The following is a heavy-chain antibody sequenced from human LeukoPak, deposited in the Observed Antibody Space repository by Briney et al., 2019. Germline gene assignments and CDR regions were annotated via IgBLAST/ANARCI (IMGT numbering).Heavy chain of an antibody. Sequence: GGSLRLSCAASRFTFSSYAMSWVRQAPGKGLGWVSAISGSGGSTYYADSVKGRFTISRDDSKNTLYLQMNSLRAEDTAVYYCVAFAIEPRSYDGVGWFDPWGQGTLVTVSS. CDR1: RFTFSSYA. V-gene: IGHV3-23*01. CDR3: VAFAIEPRSYDGVGWFDP. J-gene: IGHJ5*02. D-gene: IGHD1-26*01. CDR2: ISGSGGST.